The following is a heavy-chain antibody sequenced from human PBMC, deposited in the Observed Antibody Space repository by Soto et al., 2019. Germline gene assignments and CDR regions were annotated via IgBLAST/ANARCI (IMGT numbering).Heavy chain of an antibody. CDR2: INLNSGGT. V-gene: IGHV1-2*02. CDR3: ARDRLNHNWFDP. D-gene: IGHD3-22*01. CDR1: GYTFTGYY. Sequence: ASVKDSCKASGYTFTGYYMHWVRRAPGQGLEWMGWINLNSGGTNYAQKFQGRVTMTRDTSISTAYMELSRLRSDDTAVYYCARDRLNHNWFDPWGQETLVTDSS. J-gene: IGHJ5*02.